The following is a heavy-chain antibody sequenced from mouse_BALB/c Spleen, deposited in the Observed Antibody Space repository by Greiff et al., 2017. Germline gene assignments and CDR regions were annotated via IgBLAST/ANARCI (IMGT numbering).Heavy chain of an antibody. CDR3: AREHYDYSFAY. CDR2: ISTYYGDA. J-gene: IGHJ3*01. CDR1: GYTFTDYA. D-gene: IGHD2-4*01. V-gene: IGHV1S137*01. Sequence: QVHVKQSGAELVRPGVSVKISCKGSGYTFTDYAMHWVKQSHAKSLEWIGVISTYYGDASYNQKFKGKATMTVDKSSSTAYMELARLTSEDSAIYYCAREHYDYSFAYWGQGTLVTVSA.